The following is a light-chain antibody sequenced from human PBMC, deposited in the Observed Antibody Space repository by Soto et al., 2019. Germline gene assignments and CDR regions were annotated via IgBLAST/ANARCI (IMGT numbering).Light chain of an antibody. CDR1: KLGDKY. V-gene: IGLV3-1*01. J-gene: IGLJ1*01. CDR3: QAWDSRTNV. Sequence: SYELTQPPSVSVSPGQTASITCSGDKLGDKYACWYQQKPGQSPVLVIYQDSKRPSGIPERFSGSNSWNTATLTISGTQAMDEADYYCQAWDSRTNVFGTGTKLTFL. CDR2: QDS.